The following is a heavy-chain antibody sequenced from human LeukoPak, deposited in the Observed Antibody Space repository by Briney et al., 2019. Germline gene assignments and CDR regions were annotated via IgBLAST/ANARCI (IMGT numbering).Heavy chain of an antibody. CDR1: GFTFSSYA. J-gene: IGHJ4*02. CDR3: AKGYTAMVRRPSDY. D-gene: IGHD5-18*01. CDR2: ISGSGGST. Sequence: PGGSLRLSCAASGFTFSSYAMSWVRQAPGKGLERVSAISGSGGSTYYADSVKGRFTISRDNSKNTLYLQMNSLRAEDTAVYYCAKGYTAMVRRPSDYWGQGTLVTVSS. V-gene: IGHV3-23*01.